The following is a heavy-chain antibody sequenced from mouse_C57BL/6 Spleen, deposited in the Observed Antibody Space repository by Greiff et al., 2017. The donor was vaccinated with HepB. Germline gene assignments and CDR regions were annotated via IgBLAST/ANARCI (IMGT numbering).Heavy chain of an antibody. Sequence: EVKLVESGGDLVKPGGSLKLSCAASGFTFSSYGMSWVRQTPDKRLEWVATISSGGSYTYYPDSVKGRFTISRDNAKNTLYLQMSSLKSEDTAMYYCARRNYDGPFAYWGQGTLVTVSA. CDR1: GFTFSSYG. D-gene: IGHD2-3*01. CDR2: ISSGGSYT. CDR3: ARRNYDGPFAY. J-gene: IGHJ3*01. V-gene: IGHV5-6*02.